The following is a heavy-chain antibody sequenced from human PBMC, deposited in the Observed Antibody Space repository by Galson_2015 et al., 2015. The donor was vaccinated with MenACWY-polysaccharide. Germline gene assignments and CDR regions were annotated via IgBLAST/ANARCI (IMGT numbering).Heavy chain of an antibody. CDR3: AKERVEWLDYYFDY. V-gene: IGHV3-30*18. D-gene: IGHD6-19*01. CDR1: GFTFSSYG. J-gene: IGHJ4*02. CDR2: ISYDGSNK. Sequence: SLRLSCAASGFTFSSYGMHWVRQAPGKGLEWVAVISYDGSNKYYADSVKGRFTISRDNSKNTLYLQMNSLRAEDTAVYYCAKERVEWLDYYFDYWGQGTLVTVSS.